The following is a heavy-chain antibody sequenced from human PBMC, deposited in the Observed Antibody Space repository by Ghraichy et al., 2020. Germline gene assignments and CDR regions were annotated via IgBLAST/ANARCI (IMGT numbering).Heavy chain of an antibody. J-gene: IGHJ4*02. CDR3: ARSDSFRLTGMYYFDY. D-gene: IGHD3-9*01. V-gene: IGHV4-38-2*02. CDR1: GYSISGGYY. CDR2: IFHSGST. Sequence: SETLSLTCTVSGYSISGGYYWGWIRQPPGKGLEWIGAIFHSGSTYYKTSLKSRVTVSVDTSKNQFSLKLSSVTAADTAVYYCARSDSFRLTGMYYFDYWGQGIQVTVSS.